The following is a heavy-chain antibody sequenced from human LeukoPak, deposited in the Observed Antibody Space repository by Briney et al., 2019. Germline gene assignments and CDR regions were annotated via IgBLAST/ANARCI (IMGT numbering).Heavy chain of an antibody. V-gene: IGHV4-4*07. Sequence: SETLSLTCTVSGGSISSYYWSWFRQPAGKGLEWIGRIYTSGSTNYNPSLKSRVTMSVDTSKNQFSLKLSSVTAADTAVYYCATRETGSYYYYMDVWGKGTTVTVSS. CDR3: ATRETGSYYYYMDV. CDR1: GGSISSYY. J-gene: IGHJ6*03. D-gene: IGHD1-1*01. CDR2: IYTSGST.